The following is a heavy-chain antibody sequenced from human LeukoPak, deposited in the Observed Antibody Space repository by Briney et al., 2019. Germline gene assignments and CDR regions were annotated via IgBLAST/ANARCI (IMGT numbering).Heavy chain of an antibody. D-gene: IGHD6-13*01. CDR1: GGSFSGYY. Sequence: SETLSLTCAVYGGSFSGYYWSWIRQPPGKGLEWIGEINHSGSTNYNPSLKSRVTISVDTSKNQFSLKLSSVTAADTAVYYCARASIAAAGLKVPTPRGAFDIWGQGTMVTVSS. V-gene: IGHV4-34*01. CDR3: ARASIAAAGLKVPTPRGAFDI. J-gene: IGHJ3*02. CDR2: INHSGST.